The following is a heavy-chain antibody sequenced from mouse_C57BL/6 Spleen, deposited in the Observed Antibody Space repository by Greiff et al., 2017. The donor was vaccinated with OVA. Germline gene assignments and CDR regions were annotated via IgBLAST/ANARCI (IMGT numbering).Heavy chain of an antibody. J-gene: IGHJ4*01. CDR1: GFTFSDAW. Sequence: EVKVEESGGGLVQPGGSMKLSCAASGFTFSDAWMDWVRQSPEKGLEWVAEIRNKANNHATYYAESVKGRFTISRDDSKSSVYLQMNSLRAEDTGIYYCSFRTPVGYAMDYWGQGTSVTVSS. V-gene: IGHV6-6*01. CDR2: IRNKANNHAT. CDR3: SFRTPVGYAMDY. D-gene: IGHD1-1*02.